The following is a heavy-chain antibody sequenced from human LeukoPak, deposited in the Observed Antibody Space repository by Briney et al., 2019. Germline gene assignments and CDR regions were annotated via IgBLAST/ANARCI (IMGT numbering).Heavy chain of an antibody. V-gene: IGHV1-69*05. CDR3: ATIAPYSSSWYEGYYYYYYMDV. D-gene: IGHD6-13*01. J-gene: IGHJ6*03. CDR1: GGTFSSYA. CDR2: IIPIFGTA. Sequence: SVKVSCKASGGTFSSYAISWVRQAPGQGLEWMGGIIPIFGTANYAQKFQGRVTITTDESTSTAYMELSSLRSEDTAVYYCATIAPYSSSWYEGYYYYYYMDVWGKGTTVTVSS.